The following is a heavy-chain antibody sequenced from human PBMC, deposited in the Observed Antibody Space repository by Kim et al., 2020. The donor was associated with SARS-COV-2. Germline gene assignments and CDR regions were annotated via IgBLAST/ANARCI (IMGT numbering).Heavy chain of an antibody. Sequence: GGSLRLSCAASGFTFNNYWMTWVRQAPGKGLNWVSHIKPDGSEIPYVDSVKGRFTISRDNAKNSVYLQMNSLRAEDTAVYYCARIIPGNTYEDADVWGPGTTATVSS. CDR3: ARIIPGNTYEDADV. CDR1: GFTFNNYW. CDR2: IKPDGSEI. D-gene: IGHD2-21*01. J-gene: IGHJ6*02. V-gene: IGHV3-7*01.